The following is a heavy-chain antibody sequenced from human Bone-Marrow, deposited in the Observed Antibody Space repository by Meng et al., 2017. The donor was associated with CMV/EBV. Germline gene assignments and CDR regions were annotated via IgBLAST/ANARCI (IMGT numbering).Heavy chain of an antibody. V-gene: IGHV1-69*05. Sequence: SVKVSCKASGGTFSSYAISWVRQAPGQGLEWMGGIIPIFGTANYAQKFQGRVTITTDESTSTAYKELSSQRSEDKAVYYCARGGGWPSVYYFDYWGQGTLVTVSS. J-gene: IGHJ4*02. CDR1: GGTFSSYA. CDR2: IIPIFGTA. D-gene: IGHD1-26*01. CDR3: ARGGGWPSVYYFDY.